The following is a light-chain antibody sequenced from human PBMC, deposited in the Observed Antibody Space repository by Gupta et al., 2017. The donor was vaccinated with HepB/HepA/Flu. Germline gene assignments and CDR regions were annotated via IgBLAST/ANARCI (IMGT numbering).Light chain of an antibody. Sequence: SYELTPPPSVSVSPGQTAHITCSGDKLGDKYACWYQQKPGPSPVLVIYQDRKRPSGIPERFSGSNSGNTATLTISGTQAMDEADYYCQAWDSSTVVFGGGTKLTVL. J-gene: IGLJ2*01. CDR1: KLGDKY. CDR2: QDR. V-gene: IGLV3-1*01. CDR3: QAWDSSTVV.